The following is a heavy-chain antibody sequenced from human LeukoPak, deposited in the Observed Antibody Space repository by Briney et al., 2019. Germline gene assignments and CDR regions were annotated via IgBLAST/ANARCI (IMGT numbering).Heavy chain of an antibody. D-gene: IGHD2-15*01. CDR2: IRYDGSNK. V-gene: IGHV3-30*02. J-gene: IGHJ4*02. CDR1: GFTFSSYG. Sequence: GGSLRLSCAASGFTFSSYGMHWVRQAPGKGLEWVAFIRYDGSNKYYADPVKGRFTISRDNSKNTLYLQMNSLRAEDTAVYYCAKDAGVVVAATYYFDYWGQGTLVTVSS. CDR3: AKDAGVVVAATYYFDY.